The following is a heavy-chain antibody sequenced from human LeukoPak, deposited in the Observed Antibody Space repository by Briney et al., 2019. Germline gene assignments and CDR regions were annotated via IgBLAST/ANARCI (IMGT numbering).Heavy chain of an antibody. D-gene: IGHD2-2*02. CDR1: GGSISSSNW. CDR3: ARGRVVVVPAARPHYYGMDV. J-gene: IGHJ6*04. Sequence: SETLSLTCAVSGGSISSSNWWSWVRQPPGKGLEWIGEIYHSGSTNHNPSLKSRVTISVDKSKNQFSLKLSSVTAADTAVYYCARGRVVVVPAARPHYYGMDVWGKGTTVTVSS. V-gene: IGHV4-4*02. CDR2: IYHSGST.